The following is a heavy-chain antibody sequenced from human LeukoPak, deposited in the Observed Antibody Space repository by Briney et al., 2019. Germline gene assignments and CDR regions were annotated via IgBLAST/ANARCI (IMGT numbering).Heavy chain of an antibody. CDR1: GFPFSSYR. CDR2: IRYDGKTE. J-gene: IGHJ4*02. CDR3: AKDLNTVVMQYFDS. Sequence: GGSLRHSRTRSGFPFSSYRMHWVRPTPGRGLECVAFIRYDGKTEYYADSVKGRFTIAREDSHSTVHLHMKDLRPDDAAVYFCAKDLNTVVMQYFDSWGQGTLVSVSS. D-gene: IGHD2-21*01. V-gene: IGHV3-30*02.